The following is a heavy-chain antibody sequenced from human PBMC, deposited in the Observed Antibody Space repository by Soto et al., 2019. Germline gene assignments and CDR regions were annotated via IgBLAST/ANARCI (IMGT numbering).Heavy chain of an antibody. Sequence: GGSLRLSCAASGFTFSNYGMHWVRQAPGKGLEWVAIISYDGDNEYYADSVRGRFTISRDNSKNMLYLQMNSLRAEDTAVYYCAKEDSSSWHYYYGMDVWGQGTTVTVSS. V-gene: IGHV3-30*18. J-gene: IGHJ6*02. CDR1: GFTFSNYG. CDR3: AKEDSSSWHYYYGMDV. CDR2: ISYDGDNE. D-gene: IGHD6-13*01.